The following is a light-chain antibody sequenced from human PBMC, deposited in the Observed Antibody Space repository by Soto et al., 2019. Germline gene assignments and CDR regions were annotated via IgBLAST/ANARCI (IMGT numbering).Light chain of an antibody. V-gene: IGLV1-47*01. CDR1: SSNIGSNY. Sequence: QPVLTQSPSASGTPGQRVTISCSGSSSNIGSNYVYWYQQLPGTAPKLLIYRNDERPSGVPDRFSGSKSDTSASLAISGLRSEDEADYFCAAWDDSLSAAVFGGGTKLTAL. CDR2: RND. CDR3: AAWDDSLSAAV. J-gene: IGLJ2*01.